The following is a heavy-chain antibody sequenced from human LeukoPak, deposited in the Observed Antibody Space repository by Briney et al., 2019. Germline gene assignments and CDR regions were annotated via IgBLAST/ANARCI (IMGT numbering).Heavy chain of an antibody. D-gene: IGHD2-2*01. CDR2: ISSSSSTI. CDR1: GFTFSSYS. Sequence: GGSLRLSCAASGFTFSSYSMNWVRQAPGKGLEWVSYISSSSSTIYYADSVKGRFTISRDNGKNSLYLQMNSLRAEDTAVYYCARVTRPRYCSSTSCPNELDYWGQGTLVTVSS. CDR3: ARVTRPRYCSSTSCPNELDY. J-gene: IGHJ4*02. V-gene: IGHV3-48*04.